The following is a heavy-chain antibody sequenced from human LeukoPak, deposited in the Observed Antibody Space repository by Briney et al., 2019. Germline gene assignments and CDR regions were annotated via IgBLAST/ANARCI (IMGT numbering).Heavy chain of an antibody. D-gene: IGHD1-26*01. CDR3: ARGIGDGSDY. CDR2: IYTSGST. V-gene: IGHV4-4*07. CDR1: GGSPSRFY. Sequence: NPSETLSLTCTLSGGSPSRFYWSWIRQPAGKGLEWIGRIYTSGSTNCNPSLKSRVTMSVDTSKNQSSLKLSSVTAADTAVYYCARGIGDGSDYWGQGTLVTVSS. J-gene: IGHJ4*02.